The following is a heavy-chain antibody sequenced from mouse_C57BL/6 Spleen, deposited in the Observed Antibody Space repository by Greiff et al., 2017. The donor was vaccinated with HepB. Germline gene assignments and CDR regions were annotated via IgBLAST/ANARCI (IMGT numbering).Heavy chain of an antibody. Sequence: VQLQQSGAELARPGASVKLSCKASGYTFTSYGISWVKQRTGQGLEWIGEIYPRSGNTYYNEKFKGKATLTADKSSSTAYMELRSLTSEDSAVYFCAREDDYPYAMDYWGQGTSVTVSS. V-gene: IGHV1-81*01. J-gene: IGHJ4*01. CDR3: AREDDYPYAMDY. CDR2: IYPRSGNT. CDR1: GYTFTSYG. D-gene: IGHD2-4*01.